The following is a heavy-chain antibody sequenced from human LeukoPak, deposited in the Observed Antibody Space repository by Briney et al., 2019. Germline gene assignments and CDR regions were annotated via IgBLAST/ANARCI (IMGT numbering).Heavy chain of an antibody. CDR2: IGRYGGTT. J-gene: IGHJ6*02. D-gene: IGHD1-14*01. CDR1: GFTLSTYE. V-gene: IGHV3-48*03. CDR3: ATLSDRNFYYSYGLDV. Sequence: GGSLRPSCAASGFTLSTYEMRWVRQEPGKGREWVAYIGRYGGTTYYADSVKGRFTISGDKAKNSLNMEMNSLRAEDTAVYYCATLSDRNFYYSYGLDVWGQGTTVTVS.